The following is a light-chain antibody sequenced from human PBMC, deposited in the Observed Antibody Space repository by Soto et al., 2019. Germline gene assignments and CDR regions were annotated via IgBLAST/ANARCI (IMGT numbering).Light chain of an antibody. Sequence: EIVLTQSPATLSLSPGERATVSCRASRSVGDYLAWYQQKPGQSPRLLIYGASNRATGIPARFSGSGSGTDFTLTISRLEPEDFATYYCQQSYSFPRTFGQGTKVDIK. CDR1: RSVGDY. CDR2: GAS. V-gene: IGKV3-11*01. J-gene: IGKJ1*01. CDR3: QQSYSFPRT.